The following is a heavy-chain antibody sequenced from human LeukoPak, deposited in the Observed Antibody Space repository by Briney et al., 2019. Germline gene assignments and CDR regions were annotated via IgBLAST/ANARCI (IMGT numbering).Heavy chain of an antibody. CDR2: INHSGST. Sequence: SETLSLTCAVYGGSFSGYYWSWIRQPPGKGLEWIGEINHSGSTNYNPSLKSRVTISVDTSKNQFSLKLSSVTAADTAVYFCACASGSLLYLDAFDIWGQGTMVTVSS. V-gene: IGHV4-34*01. J-gene: IGHJ3*02. CDR1: GGSFSGYY. CDR3: ACASGSLLYLDAFDI. D-gene: IGHD2-2*02.